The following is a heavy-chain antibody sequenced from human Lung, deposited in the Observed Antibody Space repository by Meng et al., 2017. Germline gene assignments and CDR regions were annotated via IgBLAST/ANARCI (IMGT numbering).Heavy chain of an antibody. CDR2: INHSGST. Sequence: QVQLKRWGEGLLKPSVTSALTCVVSGGSFSDYYWSWNRQPPGKGLEWIGEINHSGSTNYNPSLESRATISVDTSQNNLSLKLSSVTAADSAVYYCARGPTTMAHDFDYWGQGTLVTVSS. D-gene: IGHD4-11*01. V-gene: IGHV4-34*01. CDR3: ARGPTTMAHDFDY. J-gene: IGHJ4*02. CDR1: GGSFSDYY.